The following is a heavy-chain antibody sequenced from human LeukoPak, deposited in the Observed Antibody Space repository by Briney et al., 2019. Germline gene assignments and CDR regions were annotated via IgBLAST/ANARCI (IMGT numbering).Heavy chain of an antibody. J-gene: IGHJ4*02. Sequence: GRSLRLSCEASGFNFQTYGVHWVRQAPGKGLEWVAVMRDDGSDIYYADSLKGRFTISRDNSKDTLYLQMNSLRADDTALYFCAKFSSSSYSAYFDYWGQGTPVTVSS. V-gene: IGHV3-33*03. CDR3: AKFSSSSYSAYFDY. CDR1: GFNFQTYG. CDR2: MRDDGSDI. D-gene: IGHD3-3*01.